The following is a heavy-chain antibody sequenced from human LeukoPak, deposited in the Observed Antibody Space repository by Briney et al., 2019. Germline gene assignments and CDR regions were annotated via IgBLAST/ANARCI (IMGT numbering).Heavy chain of an antibody. D-gene: IGHD3-10*01. CDR1: SGSISSDGYY. J-gene: IGHJ5*02. CDR2: IYHSGST. Sequence: SETLSLTCTVSSGSISSDGYYWSWIRQPPGTGLEWIGYIYHSGSTYYNPSLKSRVTISVDTSKNQFSLKLSSVTAADTAVYYCARGPSRITMVRGVANWFDPWGQGTLVTVSS. CDR3: ARGPSRITMVRGVANWFDP. V-gene: IGHV4-30-2*01.